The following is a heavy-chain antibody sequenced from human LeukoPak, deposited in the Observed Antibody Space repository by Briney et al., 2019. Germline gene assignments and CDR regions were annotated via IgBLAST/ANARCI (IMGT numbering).Heavy chain of an antibody. CDR3: ARDRDDSSGYYPSQSDYYYMDV. J-gene: IGHJ6*03. V-gene: IGHV3-48*03. CDR1: GFTFSSYE. D-gene: IGHD3-22*01. CDR2: ISSSGSTK. Sequence: GGSLRLSCAASGFTFSSYEMNWVRQAPGKGLEWVSYISSSGSTKYYADSVKGRFTISRDNAKNSLYLQMNSLRAEDTAVYYCARDRDDSSGYYPSQSDYYYMDVWGKGTTVTISS.